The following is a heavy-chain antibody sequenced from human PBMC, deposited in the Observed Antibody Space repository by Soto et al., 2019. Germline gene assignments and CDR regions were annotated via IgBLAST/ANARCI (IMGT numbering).Heavy chain of an antibody. D-gene: IGHD5-12*01. Sequence: PSETLSLTCAVYGGSFSGYYWSWIRQPPGKGLEWIGEINHSGSTNYNPSLKSRVTISVDTSKNQFSLKLSSVTAADTAVYYCAAHAMATIGDAYFDYWGQGTXVTVSS. J-gene: IGHJ4*02. CDR1: GGSFSGYY. V-gene: IGHV4-34*01. CDR3: AAHAMATIGDAYFDY. CDR2: INHSGST.